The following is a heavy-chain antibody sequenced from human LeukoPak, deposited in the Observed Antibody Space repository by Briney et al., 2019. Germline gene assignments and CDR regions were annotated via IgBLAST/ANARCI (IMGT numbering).Heavy chain of an antibody. CDR3: ARVGLDFIYYFDS. V-gene: IGHV3-21*01. J-gene: IGHJ4*02. Sequence: PGGSLRLSCAASGFSFNNYSLNWVRQAPGKGLEWVSSISRSSFIYYADSVKGRFTISRDNAKNSLYLRMNSLRVEDTAVYFCARVGLDFIYYFDSWGQGTLVTVSS. CDR2: ISRSSFI. CDR1: GFSFNNYS. D-gene: IGHD3-3*01.